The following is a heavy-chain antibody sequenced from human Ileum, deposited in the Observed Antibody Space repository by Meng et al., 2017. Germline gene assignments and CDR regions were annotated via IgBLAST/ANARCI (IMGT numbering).Heavy chain of an antibody. J-gene: IGHJ4*02. CDR3: ARGGVAARLGT. CDR1: GGSFSGYY. CDR2: ISHSGST. V-gene: IGHV4-34*02. Sequence: QGQLQQWGPGLLKPPETLALTGAANGGSFSGYYWSWIRQPPGKGLEWIGEISHSGSTHYNPSLKSRLTISVDTSNNQFSLKLNSVTAADTAVYYCARGGVAARLGTWGQGALVTVSS. D-gene: IGHD6-6*01.